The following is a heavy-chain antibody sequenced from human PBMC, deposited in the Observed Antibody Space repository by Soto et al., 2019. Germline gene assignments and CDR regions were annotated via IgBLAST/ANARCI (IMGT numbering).Heavy chain of an antibody. CDR2: ISGSGGST. CDR3: AKDYYGSGSYYRVFDY. CDR1: GFTFSSYA. J-gene: IGHJ4*02. D-gene: IGHD3-10*01. Sequence: EVQLLESGGGLVQPGGSLRLSCAASGFTFSSYAMSWVRQAPGKGLEWVSAISGSGGSTYYADSVKGRFTISRDNSKNTLYLQMNSLRAEDTAVYYCAKDYYGSGSYYRVFDYWGQGTLVTVSS. V-gene: IGHV3-23*01.